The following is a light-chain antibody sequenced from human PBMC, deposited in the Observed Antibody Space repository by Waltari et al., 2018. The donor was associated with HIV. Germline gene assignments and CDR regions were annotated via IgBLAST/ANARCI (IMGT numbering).Light chain of an antibody. CDR1: QSVTSY. J-gene: IGKJ4*01. CDR2: DAS. V-gene: IGKV3-11*01. Sequence: EIVFTQSQATLSLSPGERATLSCRASQSVTSYLAWYQQKPGQAPRLLIYDASNRATGSPARFSGSGSGTDFTLTISSLEPEDFAVYYCQQRGNWPPTFGGGTKVEIK. CDR3: QQRGNWPPT.